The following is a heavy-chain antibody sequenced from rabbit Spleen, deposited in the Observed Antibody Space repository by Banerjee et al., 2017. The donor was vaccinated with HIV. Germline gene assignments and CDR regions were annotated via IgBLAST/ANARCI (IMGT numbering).Heavy chain of an antibody. CDR3: ARDPAYASGGGASIPYL. Sequence: QLKESGGGLVQPGGSLKLSCKASGFTLSSYYMNWVRQAPGKGLEWIGYIDPVFGITYYASWVNGRFSISRENAQNTVFLQMTSLTAADTATYFCARDPAYASGGGASIPYLWGQGTLVTVS. CDR1: GFTLSSYY. D-gene: IGHD1-1*01. V-gene: IGHV1S7*01. CDR2: IDPVFGIT. J-gene: IGHJ4*01.